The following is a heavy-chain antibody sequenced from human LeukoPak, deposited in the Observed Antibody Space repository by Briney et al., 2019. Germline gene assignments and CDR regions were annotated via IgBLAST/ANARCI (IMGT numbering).Heavy chain of an antibody. V-gene: IGHV4-39*01. CDR2: VYSSGST. J-gene: IGHJ4*02. CDR3: ARHLSGTAMAHYFDF. Sequence: SETLSLTCSVSADSISSARNYWGWIRQSPGKGLEWLASVYSSGSTHSNPSLTSRVSISIDMSKNQFSLKLYSVTASDAAVYYCARHLSGTAMAHYFDFWGQGTLVTVSS. CDR1: ADSISSARNY. D-gene: IGHD5-18*01.